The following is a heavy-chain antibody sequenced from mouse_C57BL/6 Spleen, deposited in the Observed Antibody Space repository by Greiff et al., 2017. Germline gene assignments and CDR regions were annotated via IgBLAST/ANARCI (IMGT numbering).Heavy chain of an antibody. D-gene: IGHD1-1*01. CDR1: GYSFTGYY. Sequence: VQLQQSGPELVKPGASVKISCKASGYSFTGYYMNWVKQSPEKSLEWIGEINPSTGGTTYNQKFKAKATLTVDKSSSTAYMQLKSLTSEDSAVYYCARHYYGSSYPFAYWGQGTLVTVSA. CDR2: INPSTGGT. J-gene: IGHJ3*01. CDR3: ARHYYGSSYPFAY. V-gene: IGHV1-42*01.